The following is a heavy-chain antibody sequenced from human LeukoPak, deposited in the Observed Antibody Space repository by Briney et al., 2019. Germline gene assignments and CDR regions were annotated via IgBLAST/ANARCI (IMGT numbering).Heavy chain of an antibody. CDR1: GGSFSGYY. CDR2: INHSGST. Sequence: KPSETLSLTCAVYGGSFSGYYRSWIRQPPGKGLEWIGEINHSGSTNYNPSLKSRVTISVDTSKNQFSLKLSSVTAADTAVYYCAKKASVLRYFDWLLGRHYYYYYYMDVWGKGTTVTVSS. V-gene: IGHV4-34*01. D-gene: IGHD3-9*01. CDR3: AKKASVLRYFDWLLGRHYYYYYYMDV. J-gene: IGHJ6*03.